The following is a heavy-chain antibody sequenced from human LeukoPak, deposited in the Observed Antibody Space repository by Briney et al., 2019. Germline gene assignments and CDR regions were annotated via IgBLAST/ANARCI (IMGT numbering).Heavy chain of an antibody. Sequence: PGGSLRLSCAASGFTFSSYAMHWVRQAPGKGLEWVAVISYDGSNKYYADSVKGRFTISRDNSKNTLYLQMNSLRAEDTAVYYCARNPTTVWVYFQHWGQGTLVTVSS. J-gene: IGHJ1*01. D-gene: IGHD4-17*01. CDR1: GFTFSSYA. CDR2: ISYDGSNK. CDR3: ARNPTTVWVYFQH. V-gene: IGHV3-30*04.